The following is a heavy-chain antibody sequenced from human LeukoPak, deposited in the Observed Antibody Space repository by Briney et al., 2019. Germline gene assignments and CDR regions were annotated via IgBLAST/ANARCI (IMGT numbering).Heavy chain of an antibody. D-gene: IGHD3/OR15-3a*01. CDR1: GFTLSSSE. V-gene: IGHV3-48*03. Sequence: GGSLRLSCAASGFTLSSSEMNWVRQAPGKGLEWVSYISRSGSTIFYADSVKGRFTISRDNAKNSVSLQMNSLRAEDTAVYFCARPTWTNYMDVWGKGTAVTVSS. J-gene: IGHJ6*03. CDR3: ARPTWTNYMDV. CDR2: ISRSGSTI.